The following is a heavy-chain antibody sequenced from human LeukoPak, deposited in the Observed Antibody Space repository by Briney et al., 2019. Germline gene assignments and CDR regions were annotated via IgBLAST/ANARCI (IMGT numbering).Heavy chain of an antibody. CDR3: ARYCSGGSCYSRYFDY. J-gene: IGHJ4*02. V-gene: IGHV4-34*01. Sequence: TSETLSLTRAVYGGSFSGYYWSWIRQPPGKGLEWIGEINHSGSTSYNPSLKSRVTISVDTSKNQFSLKLSSVTAADTAVYYCARYCSGGSCYSRYFDYWGQGTLVTVSS. D-gene: IGHD2-15*01. CDR1: GGSFSGYY. CDR2: INHSGST.